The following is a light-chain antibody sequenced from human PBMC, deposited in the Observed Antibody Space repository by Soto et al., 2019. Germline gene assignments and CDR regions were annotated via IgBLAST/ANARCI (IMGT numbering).Light chain of an antibody. CDR2: DAS. J-gene: IGKJ2*01. Sequence: DIQMTQSPSSLSASVGDRVTITCQASQDTNNNLNWYQQKSGRAPKLLIYDASYLETGVPSRFSGSASGTHFTFAISSLQPEDIATYYCQQYDDFPYTFGQGTKLEIK. CDR1: QDTNNN. V-gene: IGKV1-33*01. CDR3: QQYDDFPYT.